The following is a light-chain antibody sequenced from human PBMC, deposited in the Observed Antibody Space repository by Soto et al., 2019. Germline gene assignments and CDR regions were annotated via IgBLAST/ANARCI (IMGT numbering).Light chain of an antibody. J-gene: IGKJ2*01. CDR1: QSVSSN. CDR3: QQYKNWPPAYT. Sequence: EIVMTQSPATLSVSPGERVTLSCRASQSVSSNLAWYQQKPGQAPRLLISGASTRATGIPARFSGSGSGTEFTFTISSLQSEDFAVYYCQQYKNWPPAYTFGLGTKLEIK. V-gene: IGKV3-15*01. CDR2: GAS.